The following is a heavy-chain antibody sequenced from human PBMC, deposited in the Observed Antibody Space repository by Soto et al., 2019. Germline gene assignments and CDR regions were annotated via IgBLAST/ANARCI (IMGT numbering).Heavy chain of an antibody. V-gene: IGHV3-11*01. CDR1: GFTFSDYY. CDR3: ARDRTMTAMVRDWFDP. CDR2: ISSSGSTI. D-gene: IGHD5-18*01. J-gene: IGHJ5*02. Sequence: PGGSLRLSCAASGFTFSDYYMSWIRQAPGKGLEWVSYISSSGSTIYYADSVKGRFTISRDNAKNSLYLQMNSLRAGDTAVYYCARDRTMTAMVRDWFDPWGQGTLVTVS.